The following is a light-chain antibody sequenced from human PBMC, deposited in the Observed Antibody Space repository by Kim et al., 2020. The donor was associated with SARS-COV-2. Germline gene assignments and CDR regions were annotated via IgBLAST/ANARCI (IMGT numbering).Light chain of an antibody. CDR3: HQYNNWPPYT. Sequence: EVVMTQSPATLSVSPGERATLSCRASQSVRSSLAWYQQKPGQAPRLLIYGASTRATGIPARFSGSGSGTEFTLTISSLQSEDFAVYYCHQYNNWPPYTFGQGNKL. CDR2: GAS. V-gene: IGKV3-15*01. J-gene: IGKJ2*01. CDR1: QSVRSS.